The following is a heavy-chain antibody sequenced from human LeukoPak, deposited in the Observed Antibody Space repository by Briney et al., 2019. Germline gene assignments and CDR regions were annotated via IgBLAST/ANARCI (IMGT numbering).Heavy chain of an antibody. CDR3: ARDRLVGTSSFVDY. J-gene: IGHJ4*02. CDR1: GYTFTGYY. V-gene: IGHV1-2*02. CDR2: INPNSGGT. Sequence: GASVKVSCKASGYTFTGYYMHWVRQAPGQGLEWMGWINPNSGGTNYAQTFQGRVTMTRDTSISTAYMELSRLRSDDTAMYYCARDRLVGTSSFVDYWGRGTLVTVSS. D-gene: IGHD1-26*01.